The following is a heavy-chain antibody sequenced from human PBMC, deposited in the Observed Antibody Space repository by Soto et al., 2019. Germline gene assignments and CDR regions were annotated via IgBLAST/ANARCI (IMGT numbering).Heavy chain of an antibody. CDR3: YGGGGYSGYDSEDDAFDI. J-gene: IGHJ3*02. CDR2: IWYDGSNK. D-gene: IGHD5-12*01. Sequence: GGSLRLSCAASGFTFSSYGMHWVRQAPGKGLEWVAVIWYDGSNKYYADSVKGRFTISRDNSKNTLYLQMNSLRAEDTAVYYCYGGGGYSGYDSEDDAFDIWGQGTMVTVSS. CDR1: GFTFSSYG. V-gene: IGHV3-33*01.